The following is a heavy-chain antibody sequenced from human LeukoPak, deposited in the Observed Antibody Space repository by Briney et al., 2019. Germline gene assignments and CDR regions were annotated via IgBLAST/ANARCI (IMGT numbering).Heavy chain of an antibody. CDR2: IIPILGIA. Sequence: ASVKVSCKASGGTFSSYAISWVRQAPGQGLEWMGRIIPILGIANYAQKFQGRVTITADKSTSTAYMELSSPRSEDTAVYYCASIPTERNFDYWGQGTLVTVSS. J-gene: IGHJ4*02. CDR1: GGTFSSYA. D-gene: IGHD1-26*01. V-gene: IGHV1-69*04. CDR3: ASIPTERNFDY.